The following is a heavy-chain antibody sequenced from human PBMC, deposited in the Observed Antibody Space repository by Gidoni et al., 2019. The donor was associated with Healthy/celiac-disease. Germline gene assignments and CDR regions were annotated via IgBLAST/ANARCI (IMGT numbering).Heavy chain of an antibody. CDR1: GGSISSSSYY. D-gene: IGHD3-16*01. CDR2: IYYSGST. J-gene: IGHJ6*03. V-gene: IGHV4-39*01. Sequence: QLQLQESGPGLVKPSETLSLTCTVSGGSISSSSYYWGWIRQPPGKGLEWIGSIYYSGSTYYNPSLKSRVTRSVDTSKNQFSLKLSSVTAADTAVYYCARQRGGVGHKSYYYYMDVWGKGTTVTVSS. CDR3: ARQRGGVGHKSYYYYMDV.